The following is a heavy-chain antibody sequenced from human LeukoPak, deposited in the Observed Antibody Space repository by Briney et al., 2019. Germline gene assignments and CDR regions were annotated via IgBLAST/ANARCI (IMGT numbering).Heavy chain of an antibody. J-gene: IGHJ3*02. CDR3: ARYSGYAEVTDAFDI. Sequence: SETLSLTCTVSGGSISSYYWSWIRQPPGKGLEWIGYIYYSGSTNYNPSLKSRVTISVDTSKNQFSLKLSSVTAADTAVHYCARYSGYAEVTDAFDIWGQGTMVTVSS. CDR1: GGSISSYY. V-gene: IGHV4-59*08. CDR2: IYYSGST. D-gene: IGHD5-12*01.